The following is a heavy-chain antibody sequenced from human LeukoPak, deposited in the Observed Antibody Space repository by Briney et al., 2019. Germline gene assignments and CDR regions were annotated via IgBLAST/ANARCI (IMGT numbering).Heavy chain of an antibody. J-gene: IGHJ4*02. CDR2: IYYSGST. Sequence: PWETLSLTCTVSGDSISSTIHYWGWIRQPPGKGLEWIGSIYYSGSTYHNPSLKSRVTTSVDTSKNQFSLKLGSVTAADTAVYYCARDSRYCSGGNCHLRFDYWGQGILVTVSS. CDR1: GDSISSTIHY. V-gene: IGHV4-39*07. CDR3: ARDSRYCSGGNCHLRFDY. D-gene: IGHD2-15*01.